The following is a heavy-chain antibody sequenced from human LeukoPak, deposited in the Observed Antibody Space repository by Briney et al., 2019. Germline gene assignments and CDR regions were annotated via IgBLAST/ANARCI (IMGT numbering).Heavy chain of an antibody. CDR1: GFTFSSYA. Sequence: GASLRLSCAASGFTFSSYAMSWVRQAPGKGLEWVSVISGSGGSTYYADSVKGRFTISRDNAKNTLYLQMNSLRAEDTAVYYCAKEGKYSSGWPHYYFDYWGQGTLVTVSS. D-gene: IGHD6-19*01. V-gene: IGHV3-23*01. CDR2: ISGSGGST. J-gene: IGHJ4*02. CDR3: AKEGKYSSGWPHYYFDY.